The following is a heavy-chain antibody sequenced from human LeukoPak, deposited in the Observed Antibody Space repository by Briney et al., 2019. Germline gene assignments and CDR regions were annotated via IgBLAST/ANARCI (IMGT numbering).Heavy chain of an antibody. D-gene: IGHD5-24*01. Sequence: GGSLRLSCAASGFTFSYYAMNWVRQAPGKGLERVSAISGGGTNTYYADSVKGRFTVSRDNSKNTLYLQMNSLRAEDTALYYCAKDVGDGYNYDSWGQGTLVTVSS. CDR3: AKDVGDGYNYDS. CDR1: GFTFSYYA. V-gene: IGHV3-23*01. J-gene: IGHJ5*01. CDR2: ISGGGTNT.